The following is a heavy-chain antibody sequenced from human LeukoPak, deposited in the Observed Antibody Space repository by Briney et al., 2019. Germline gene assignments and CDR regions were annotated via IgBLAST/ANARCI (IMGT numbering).Heavy chain of an antibody. CDR2: IKQDGSEK. V-gene: IGHV3-7*01. Sequence: GGSLRLSCAASGFTLSSYWMNWVRQAPGKGLEWVANIKQDGSEKYYVDSVKGRFTISRDNAKNTLYLQMNSLRAEDTAVYYCATSDCSGDSCYSVGGYWGQGNLVTVSS. J-gene: IGHJ4*02. CDR3: ATSDCSGDSCYSVGGY. D-gene: IGHD2-15*01. CDR1: GFTLSSYW.